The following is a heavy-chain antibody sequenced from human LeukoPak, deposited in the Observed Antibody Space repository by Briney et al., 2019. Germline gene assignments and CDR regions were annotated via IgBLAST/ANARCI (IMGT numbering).Heavy chain of an antibody. CDR3: ARGFSV. Sequence: GGSLRLSCAASGFTFADYAMHWVRQAPGKGPEWVSLISWDGGSTYYTDSVKGRFTISRDNGKNSLYLQMNSLRAEDTAVYYCARGFSVWGQGTLVTVSS. J-gene: IGHJ4*02. V-gene: IGHV3-43D*03. CDR2: ISWDGGST. CDR1: GFTFADYA.